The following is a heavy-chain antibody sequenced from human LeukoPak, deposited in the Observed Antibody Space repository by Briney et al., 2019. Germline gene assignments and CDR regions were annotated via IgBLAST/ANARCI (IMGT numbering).Heavy chain of an antibody. D-gene: IGHD3-16*02. CDR1: GFTFSSYG. CDR3: AREDYVWGSYRSSGSD. Sequence: PGRSLRLSCAASGFTFSSYGMHWVRQAPGKGLEWVAVIWYDGSNKYYADSVKGRFTISRDNSKNTLYLQMNSLRAEDTAVYYCAREDYVWGSYRSSGSDWGQGTLVTVSS. V-gene: IGHV3-33*01. CDR2: IWYDGSNK. J-gene: IGHJ4*02.